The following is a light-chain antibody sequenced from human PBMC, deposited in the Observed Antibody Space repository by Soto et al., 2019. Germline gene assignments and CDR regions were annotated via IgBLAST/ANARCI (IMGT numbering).Light chain of an antibody. CDR3: SSFTSSSTWV. V-gene: IGLV2-14*03. Sequence: QSALTQPASVSGSPGQSITISCTGTSSDVGGYNYVSWYQQHPGKAPKVIIYEVTNRASGVSNRFSASKSGDTASLTISGLRAEDEADYHCSSFTSSSTWVFGGGTKVTVL. CDR1: SSDVGGYNY. CDR2: EVT. J-gene: IGLJ3*02.